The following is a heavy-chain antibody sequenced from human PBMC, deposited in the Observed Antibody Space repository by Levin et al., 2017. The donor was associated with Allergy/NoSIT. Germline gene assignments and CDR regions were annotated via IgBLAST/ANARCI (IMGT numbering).Heavy chain of an antibody. CDR1: GGSISSYY. J-gene: IGHJ6*02. CDR3: ASYYYYYGMDV. CDR2: IYYSGST. Sequence: SETLSLTCTVSGGSISSYYWSWIRQPPGKGLEWIGYIYYSGSTTYNPSLKSRVTISVDTSKNQFSLKLSSVTAADTAVYYCASYYYYYGMDVWGQGTTVTVSS. V-gene: IGHV4-59*01.